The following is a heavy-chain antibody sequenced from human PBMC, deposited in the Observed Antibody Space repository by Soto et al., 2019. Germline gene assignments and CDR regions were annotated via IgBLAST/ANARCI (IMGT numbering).Heavy chain of an antibody. Sequence: PGGSLRLSCGASGFIFSNYWMSWVRQAPGKGLEWVANMKEDGSEINYVDSVKGRFTISRDNAKNSLYLQMNSLRAEDTAVYYCARDRGYSTFDMWGQGTMVTVSS. CDR1: GFIFSNYW. J-gene: IGHJ3*02. CDR3: ARDRGYSTFDM. D-gene: IGHD4-4*01. V-gene: IGHV3-7*01. CDR2: MKEDGSEI.